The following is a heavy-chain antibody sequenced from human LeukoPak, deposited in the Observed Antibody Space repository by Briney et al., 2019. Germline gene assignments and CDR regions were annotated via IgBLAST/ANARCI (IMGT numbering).Heavy chain of an antibody. V-gene: IGHV3-53*01. J-gene: IGHJ3*02. Sequence: AGGSLRLSCAASGFTVSSNYMSWVRQAPGKGLEWVSVIYSGGSTYYADSVKGRFTISRDNSKNTLYLQMNSLRAEDTAVYYCASSIPPPRKQWLRLDAFDIWGQGTMVTVSS. CDR3: ASSIPPPRKQWLRLDAFDI. CDR1: GFTVSSNY. CDR2: IYSGGST. D-gene: IGHD6-19*01.